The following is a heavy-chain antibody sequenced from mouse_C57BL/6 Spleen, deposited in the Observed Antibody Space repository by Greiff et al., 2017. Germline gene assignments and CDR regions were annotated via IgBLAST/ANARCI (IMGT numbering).Heavy chain of an antibody. CDR3: ARHYYYGSSYYAMDY. J-gene: IGHJ4*01. CDR1: GFTFTDYY. D-gene: IGHD1-1*01. CDR2: IRNKANGYTT. Sequence: EVMLVESGGGLVQPGGSLSLSCAASGFTFTDYYMSWVRQPPGKALEWLGFIRNKANGYTTEYSASVKGRFTISRDNSQSILYLQMNALRAEDSATYYCARHYYYGSSYYAMDYWGQGTSGTVSS. V-gene: IGHV7-3*01.